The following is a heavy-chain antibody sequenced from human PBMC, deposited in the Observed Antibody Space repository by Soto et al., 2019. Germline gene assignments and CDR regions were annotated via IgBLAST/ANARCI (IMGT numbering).Heavy chain of an antibody. V-gene: IGHV3-23*01. J-gene: IGHJ4*02. Sequence: GGSLRLSCAASGVTFSSYAMSWVRQAPGKGLEWVSAISGSGGSTYYADSVKGRFTISRDNSKNTLYLQMNSLRAEDTAVFYCAKGSYYNRGPLDYWGQGTLVTVSS. CDR2: ISGSGGST. D-gene: IGHD3-10*01. CDR3: AKGSYYNRGPLDY. CDR1: GVTFSSYA.